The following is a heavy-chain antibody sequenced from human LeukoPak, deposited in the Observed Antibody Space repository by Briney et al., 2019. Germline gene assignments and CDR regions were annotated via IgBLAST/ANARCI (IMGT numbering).Heavy chain of an antibody. CDR1: GGSFSGYY. V-gene: IGHV4-59*10. Sequence: PSETLSLTCAVYGGSFSGYYWSWIRQPAGKGLEWIGRIYTSGSTNYNPSLKSRVTMSVDTSKNQFSLKLSSVTAADTAVYYCARFRAYYNDSSGPYFDLWGRGTLVTVSS. CDR2: IYTSGST. J-gene: IGHJ2*01. D-gene: IGHD3-22*01. CDR3: ARFRAYYNDSSGPYFDL.